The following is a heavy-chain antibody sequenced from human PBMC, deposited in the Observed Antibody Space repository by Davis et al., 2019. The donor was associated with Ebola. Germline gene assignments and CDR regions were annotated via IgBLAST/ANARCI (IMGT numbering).Heavy chain of an antibody. V-gene: IGHV3-23*01. CDR1: GFTFSSYA. CDR3: VGGSGSYPDYFDY. Sequence: GESLKISCAASGFTFSSYAMSWVRQAPGKGLEWVSAISGSGGSTYYADSVKGRFTISRDNSKNTLYLQMNSLRAEDTAVYYCVGGSGSYPDYFDYWGQGTLVTVSS. CDR2: ISGSGGST. D-gene: IGHD3-10*01. J-gene: IGHJ4*02.